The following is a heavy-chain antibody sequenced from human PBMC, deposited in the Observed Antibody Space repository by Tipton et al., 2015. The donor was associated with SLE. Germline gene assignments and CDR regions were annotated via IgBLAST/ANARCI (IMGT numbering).Heavy chain of an antibody. V-gene: IGHV4-59*11. D-gene: IGHD4-17*01. Sequence: TLSLTCTVSGGSISSHYWSWNRQPPGQGLEWIWYIYYSGSTNYNPSLKSRVTISVDTSKNQFSLKLSSVTAADTAVYYCARDLKTTVTTFAFDIWGQGTMVTVSS. CDR1: GGSISSHY. CDR3: ARDLKTTVTTFAFDI. J-gene: IGHJ3*02. CDR2: IYYSGST.